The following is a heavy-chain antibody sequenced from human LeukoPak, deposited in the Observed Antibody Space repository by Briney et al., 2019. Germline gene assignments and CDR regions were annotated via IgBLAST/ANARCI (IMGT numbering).Heavy chain of an antibody. CDR2: IYYSGST. CDR3: ARPLSGSSSWHGDAFDI. V-gene: IGHV4-39*01. D-gene: IGHD6-13*01. J-gene: IGHJ3*02. CDR1: GGSISSSTYY. Sequence: SETLSLTCTVSGGSISSSTYYWGWIRQPPGKGLEWIGSIYYSGSTYYSASLKSRVTISADTSKNQFSLKLSSVTAADTAVYYCARPLSGSSSWHGDAFDIWGQGQWSPSLQ.